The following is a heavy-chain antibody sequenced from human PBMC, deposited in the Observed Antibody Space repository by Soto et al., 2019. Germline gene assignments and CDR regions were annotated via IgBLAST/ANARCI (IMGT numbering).Heavy chain of an antibody. CDR2: LYGGGAT. J-gene: IGHJ4*02. Sequence: GSLRLSCAVSGFAVSSNYMTWVRQAPGKGLEWISILYGGGATKFADSVKGRFTISKDNSQNTLFLHMNRLSAEDTAVYYCARITGKGFLVYWGQGTLVTVSS. CDR1: GFAVSSNY. V-gene: IGHV3-53*01. D-gene: IGHD1-20*01. CDR3: ARITGKGFLVY.